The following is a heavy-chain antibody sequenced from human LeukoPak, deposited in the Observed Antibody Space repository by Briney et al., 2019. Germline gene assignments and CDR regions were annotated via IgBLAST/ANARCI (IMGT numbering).Heavy chain of an antibody. V-gene: IGHV4-30-4*08. CDR2: IYYSGST. CDR3: ARVGRFLEAVDI. J-gene: IGHJ3*02. CDR1: GGSISSGDYY. D-gene: IGHD3-3*01. Sequence: SETLSLTCTVSGGSISSGDYYWSWIRQPPGKGLEWIGYIYYSGSTYYNPSLKSRVTISVDTSKNQFSLKLSSVTAADTAVYYCARVGRFLEAVDIWGQGTMVTVSS.